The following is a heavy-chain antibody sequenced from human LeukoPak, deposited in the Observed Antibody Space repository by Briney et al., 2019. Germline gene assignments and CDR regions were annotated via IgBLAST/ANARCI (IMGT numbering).Heavy chain of an antibody. J-gene: IGHJ5*02. CDR1: STSISGANY. Sequence: SETLSLTCTVSSTSISGANYWGWVRQPPGKGLEWIATIHHSGRTYYNPSLKSRVTISADTSKNEFSVKLTSVTATDTAVYYCARVTDFWSGYYIRYFDLWGQGSLVTVSS. CDR2: IHHSGRT. V-gene: IGHV4-38-2*02. CDR3: ARVTDFWSGYYIRYFDL. D-gene: IGHD3-3*01.